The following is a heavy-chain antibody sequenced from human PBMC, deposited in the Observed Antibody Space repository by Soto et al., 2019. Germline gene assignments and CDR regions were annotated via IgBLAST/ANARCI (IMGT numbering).Heavy chain of an antibody. Sequence: QLQLQASGPGLVKPSETLSLTCTVSGGSISSTGYYWGWIRQPPGKGLEWIATISYSGTTYYSPSLKSRLTISVDTSKTQFSLKLSSVSAADTAVYCSVGSTLGRGVDYWGQGTLVTVSS. CDR2: ISYSGTT. CDR3: VGSTLGRGVDY. CDR1: GGSISSTGYY. J-gene: IGHJ4*02. D-gene: IGHD2-15*01. V-gene: IGHV4-39*01.